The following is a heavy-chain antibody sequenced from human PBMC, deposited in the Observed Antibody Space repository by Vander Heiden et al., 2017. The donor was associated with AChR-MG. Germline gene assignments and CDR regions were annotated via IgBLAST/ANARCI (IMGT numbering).Heavy chain of an antibody. CDR1: GFSLSTGAVA. CDR3: AHRGLSGFSLSWFDS. D-gene: IGHD1-26*01. J-gene: IGHJ5*01. CDR2: IYWDDDK. V-gene: IGHV2-5*02. Sequence: QITLKESGPTLAKPTQTLTLTCTFSGFSLSTGAVAVGWIRRPPGKALEWLAVIYWDDDKSYSPSLKSRLTITKDTSKNQVVLTMTHMHPVDTATYYCAHRGLSGFSLSWFDSWGQGTLVTVSS.